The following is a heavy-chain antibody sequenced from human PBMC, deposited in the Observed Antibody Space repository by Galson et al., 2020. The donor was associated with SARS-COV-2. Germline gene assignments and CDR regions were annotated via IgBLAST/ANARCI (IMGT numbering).Heavy chain of an antibody. V-gene: IGHV4-4*07. Sequence: ETSETLSLTCTVSGGSISSYYWSWIRQPAGKGLEWIGRIYTSGSTTYNPSLKSRVTMSVDTSKNQFSLKLSSVTAADTAGYYCARARLVVVINAFDIWGQGTMVTVSS. CDR3: ARARLVVVINAFDI. J-gene: IGHJ3*02. CDR1: GGSISSYY. D-gene: IGHD3-22*01. CDR2: IYTSGST.